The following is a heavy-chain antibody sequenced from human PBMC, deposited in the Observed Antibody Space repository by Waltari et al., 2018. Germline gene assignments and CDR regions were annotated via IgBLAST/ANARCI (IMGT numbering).Heavy chain of an antibody. D-gene: IGHD2-15*01. CDR3: ARDRGRGLYLDS. CDR2: IRRSGRT. Sequence: QVQLQESGPGLVKPSGTLSLTCAVFGDSMSSDDLWNWVRQSPGKGLEWIGQIRRSGRTNSNPSLASRVSVSIDTSNNQFSLKVTSATAADTAVYYCARDRGRGLYLDSWGQGTLVTVSP. V-gene: IGHV4-4*02. CDR1: GDSMSSDDL. J-gene: IGHJ4*02.